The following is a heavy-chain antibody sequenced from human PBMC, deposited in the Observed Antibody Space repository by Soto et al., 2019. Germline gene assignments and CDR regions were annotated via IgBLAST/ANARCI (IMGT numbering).Heavy chain of an antibody. V-gene: IGHV1-69*12. J-gene: IGHJ6*02. CDR2: IMPVFPTP. Sequence: QVQLVQSGAEVKKPGSSVKVSCKTSGGTFSTSAISWVRQAPGQGLEWVGGIMPVFPTPDYAQNFQGRVTITADASTTTAYLELTSLRADDTAVYYCARDKDRLQLGGNYYYILDVWGHGTAITVSS. D-gene: IGHD1-1*01. CDR1: GGTFSTSA. CDR3: ARDKDRLQLGGNYYYILDV.